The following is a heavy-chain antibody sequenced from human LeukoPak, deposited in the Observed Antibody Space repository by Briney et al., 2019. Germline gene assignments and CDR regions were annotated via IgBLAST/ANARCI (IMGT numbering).Heavy chain of an antibody. CDR2: ISSSSSTI. J-gene: IGHJ5*02. D-gene: IGHD3-22*01. Sequence: GGSLRLSCAASGFTFSSYSMNWVRQAPGKGLEWVSYISSSSSTIYYADSVKGRFTISRDNAKNPLYLQMNSLRAEDTAVYYCARALQTYYYDSSGYLNRFDPWGQGTPVTVSS. CDR3: ARALQTYYYDSSGYLNRFDP. V-gene: IGHV3-48*01. CDR1: GFTFSSYS.